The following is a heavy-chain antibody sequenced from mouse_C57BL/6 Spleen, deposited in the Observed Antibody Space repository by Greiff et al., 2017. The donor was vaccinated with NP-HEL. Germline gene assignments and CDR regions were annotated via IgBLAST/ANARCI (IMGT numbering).Heavy chain of an antibody. V-gene: IGHV1-64*01. J-gene: IGHJ3*01. CDR1: GYTFTSYW. CDR2: IHPNSGST. CDR3: ATLYCYAPPFAY. Sequence: QVQLQQPGAELVKPGASVKLSCKASGYTFTSYWMHWVKQRPGQGLEWIGMIHPNSGSTNYNEKFKSKATLTVDKSSSTAYMPRIGLTSDDSAVYACATLYCYAPPFAYWGQGTPVTVSA. D-gene: IGHD1-1*01.